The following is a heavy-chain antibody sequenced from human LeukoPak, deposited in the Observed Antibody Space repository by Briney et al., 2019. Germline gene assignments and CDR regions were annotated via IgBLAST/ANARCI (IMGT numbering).Heavy chain of an antibody. V-gene: IGHV3-48*01. Sequence: PGGSRRSPCAALELALTTSSINWVRKTPGKGLKWLSPISSIGNNIYSAGSVKGRFTISRDNATNPPYLQMKHLRAQTTAVISFSTAKFDNWGQGTLVTVSS. CDR2: ISSIGNNI. CDR3: STAKFDN. CDR1: ELALTTSS. J-gene: IGHJ4*02.